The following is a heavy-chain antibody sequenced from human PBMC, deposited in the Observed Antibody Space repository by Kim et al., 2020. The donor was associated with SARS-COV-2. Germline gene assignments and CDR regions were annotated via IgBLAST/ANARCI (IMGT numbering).Heavy chain of an antibody. CDR3: AKGDYGDYFDAFDI. CDR2: ISWNSGSI. Sequence: GGSLRLSCAASGFTFDDYAMHWVRQAPGKGLEWVSGISWNSGSIGYADSVKGRFTISRDNAKNSLYLQMNSLRAEDTALYYCAKGDYGDYFDAFDIWGQGTMVTVSS. CDR1: GFTFDDYA. J-gene: IGHJ3*02. D-gene: IGHD4-17*01. V-gene: IGHV3-9*01.